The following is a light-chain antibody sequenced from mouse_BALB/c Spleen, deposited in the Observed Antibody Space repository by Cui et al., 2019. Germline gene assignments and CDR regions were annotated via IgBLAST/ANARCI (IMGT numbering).Light chain of an antibody. CDR1: PGVSY. V-gene: IGKV4-80*01. J-gene: IGKJ1*01. CDR3: HQWSSYPWT. CDR2: STS. Sequence: QIVLTQPPAIMSASLGEKITITCSASPGVSYMHWYQQKSATSPKLLIYSTSTLASGVPSRFSGSGSGTFYSLTISSVEAEDAADYYCHQWSSYPWTFGGGTKLEIK.